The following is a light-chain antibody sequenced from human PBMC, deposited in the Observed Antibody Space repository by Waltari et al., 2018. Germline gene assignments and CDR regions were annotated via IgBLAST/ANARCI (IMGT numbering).Light chain of an antibody. CDR2: TTS. CDR3: QQSHSSPYT. J-gene: IGKJ2*01. Sequence: DIHMTQTPSSLPASVGDRVTIHCSASQSLSTHLHWYQQRPGKAPTLLIYTTSTLQSGVPSRFSGSGSGTDFTLTISSLQPEDFATYFFQQSHSSPYTFGQGTKLEIK. V-gene: IGKV1-39*01. CDR1: QSLSTH.